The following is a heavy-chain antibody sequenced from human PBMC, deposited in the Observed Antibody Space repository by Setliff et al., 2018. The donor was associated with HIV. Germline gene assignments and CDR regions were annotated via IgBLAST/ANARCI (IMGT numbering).Heavy chain of an antibody. CDR3: AKNPTGTYYYESTGSNWFDR. V-gene: IGHV3-NL1*01. D-gene: IGHD3-22*01. J-gene: IGHJ5*02. CDR1: GFSFKNYG. CDR2: INNDGSST. Sequence: GGSLRLSCKASGFSFKNYGMQWVRQAPGKGLVWVSCINNDGSSTYSADSVKGRFTISRDNSKNTLYLQMNSLRGDDTGVYYCAKNPTGTYYYESTGSNWFDRWGQGALVTVSS.